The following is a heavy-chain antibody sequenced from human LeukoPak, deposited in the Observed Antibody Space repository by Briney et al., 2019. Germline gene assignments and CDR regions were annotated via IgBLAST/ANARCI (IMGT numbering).Heavy chain of an antibody. D-gene: IGHD3-10*01. V-gene: IGHV3-23*01. CDR2: ISGSGDST. Sequence: GGSLRLSCAASGFTFSTYAVNWVRQAPGKGLEWVSTISGSGDSTYYADSVKGRFTISRDNSKNTLYLQMNGLRAEDTAVYYCATRSVRYYFDYWGQGTLVTVSS. CDR3: ATRSVRYYFDY. CDR1: GFTFSTYA. J-gene: IGHJ4*02.